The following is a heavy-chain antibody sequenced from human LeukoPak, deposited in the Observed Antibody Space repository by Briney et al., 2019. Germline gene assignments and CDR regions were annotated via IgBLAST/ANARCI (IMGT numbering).Heavy chain of an antibody. Sequence: ASVKVSCKASGYTFTGYYMHWVRQAPGQGLEWMGWINPNSGGTNYAQKFQGRVTMTRDTSISTAYMELSRLRSDDTAVYYCAIPPGGHYDILTGYYPKDYYYYYGMDVWGQGTTVTVSS. CDR3: AIPPGGHYDILTGYYPKDYYYYYGMDV. CDR1: GYTFTGYY. CDR2: INPNSGGT. D-gene: IGHD3-9*01. V-gene: IGHV1-2*02. J-gene: IGHJ6*02.